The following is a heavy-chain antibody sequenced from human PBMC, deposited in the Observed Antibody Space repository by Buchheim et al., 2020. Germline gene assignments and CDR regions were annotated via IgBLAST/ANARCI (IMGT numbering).Heavy chain of an antibody. CDR3: AKTLRGSYYYDATGYSSDS. Sequence: EVQLVESGGHFVQPGGSLRLSCAASGFTFPSYAMIWVRQAPGKGLEWVSAVVGSGSTTSYADSVRGRFNISRDNSKDTLCLQMNSLRVEDTARYFCAKTLRGSYYYDATGYSSDSWGQGTL. CDR1: GFTFPSYA. J-gene: IGHJ5*02. CDR2: VVGSGSTT. D-gene: IGHD3-22*01. V-gene: IGHV3-23*04.